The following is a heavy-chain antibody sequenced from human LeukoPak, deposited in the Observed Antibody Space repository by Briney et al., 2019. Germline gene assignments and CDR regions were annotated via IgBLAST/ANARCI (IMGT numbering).Heavy chain of an antibody. J-gene: IGHJ6*03. CDR3: ARHSAEGDYYYYYMDV. CDR2: IIPIFGTA. D-gene: IGHD3-16*01. V-gene: IGHV1-69*05. Sequence: SVKVSCKASGGTFSSYAISWVRQAPGQGLEWMGGIIPIFGTANYAQKFQGRVTITTDESTSTAYMELSSLRSEDTAVYYCARHSAEGDYYYYYMDVWGKGTTVTVSS. CDR1: GGTFSSYA.